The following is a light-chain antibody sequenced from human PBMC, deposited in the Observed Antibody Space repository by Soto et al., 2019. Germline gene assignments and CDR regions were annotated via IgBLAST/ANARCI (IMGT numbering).Light chain of an antibody. J-gene: IGKJ3*01. Sequence: EVVMTQSPATLSVSPGERXXLXXRASESVHXNLAWYHQKPGQGPSLLIYYASTRATGVPDRFTGSGSGTEFTLTISSLQSXXXXXXXXXXXXXWXPTFGPGTKVEIK. CDR3: XXXXXWXPT. CDR2: YAS. V-gene: IGKV3-15*01. CDR1: ESVHXN.